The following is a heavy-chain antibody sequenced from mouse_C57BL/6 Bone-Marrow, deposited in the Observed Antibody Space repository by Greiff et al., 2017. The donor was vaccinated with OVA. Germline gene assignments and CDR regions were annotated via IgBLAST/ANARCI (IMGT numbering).Heavy chain of an antibody. J-gene: IGHJ4*01. Sequence: VQLQQSGAELVRPGASVKLSCTASGFNIKDYYMHWVKQRPEQGLEWIGWIDPENGDTEYASKFQGKATITADTSSNTAYLQLSSLTSEDTAVYYCTTSNGNYVGAMDYGGQGTAVTVSS. D-gene: IGHD2-1*01. V-gene: IGHV14-4*01. CDR3: TTSNGNYVGAMDY. CDR2: IDPENGDT. CDR1: GFNIKDYY.